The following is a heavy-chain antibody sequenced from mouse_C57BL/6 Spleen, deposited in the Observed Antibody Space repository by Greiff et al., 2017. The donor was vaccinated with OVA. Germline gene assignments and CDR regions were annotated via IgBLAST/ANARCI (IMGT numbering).Heavy chain of an antibody. J-gene: IGHJ4*01. CDR2: IDPSDSET. D-gene: IGHD1-1*01. V-gene: IGHV1-52*01. CDR3: ARDYGSSGYAMDY. CDR1: GYTFTSYW. Sequence: QVQLKQPGAELVRPGSSVKLSCKASGYTFTSYWMHWVKQRPIQGLEWIGNIDPSDSETHYNQKFKDKATLTVDKSSSTAYMQLSSLTSEDSAVYYCARDYGSSGYAMDYWGQGTSGTVSS.